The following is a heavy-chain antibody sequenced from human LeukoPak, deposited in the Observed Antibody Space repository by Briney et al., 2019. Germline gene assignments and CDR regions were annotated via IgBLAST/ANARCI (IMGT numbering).Heavy chain of an antibody. V-gene: IGHV3-30*02. J-gene: IGHJ4*02. CDR1: GFTFSSYG. Sequence: GGSLRLSCAASGFTFSSYGIHWVRQAPGKGLEWVAFIRYDGSNKYYADSVKGRFTISRDNSKNTLYLQMNRLRAEDTAVYYCAKDFSVYYYDSRVLDYWGQGTLVTVSS. CDR3: AKDFSVYYYDSRVLDY. CDR2: IRYDGSNK. D-gene: IGHD3-22*01.